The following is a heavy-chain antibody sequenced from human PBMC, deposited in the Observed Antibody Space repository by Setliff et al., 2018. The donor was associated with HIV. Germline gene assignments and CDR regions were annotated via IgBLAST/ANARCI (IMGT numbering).Heavy chain of an antibody. J-gene: IGHJ4*02. Sequence: SETLSLTCTVSGDSVSSRSYYWSWIRQPPGKGLEWIGYIYYSGSTNYNPSLKSRVTISVDTSKNHFSLKLRSVTAADTAVYYCARVFVDTAVLRVLEYYFDSWGRGTLVTVSS. CDR3: ARVFVDTAVLRVLEYYFDS. CDR1: GDSVSSRSYY. V-gene: IGHV4-61*03. CDR2: IYYSGST. D-gene: IGHD5-18*01.